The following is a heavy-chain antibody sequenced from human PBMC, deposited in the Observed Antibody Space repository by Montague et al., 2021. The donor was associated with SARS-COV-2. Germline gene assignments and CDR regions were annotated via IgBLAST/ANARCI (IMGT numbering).Heavy chain of an antibody. CDR1: GFTFSTSG. D-gene: IGHD7-27*01. J-gene: IGHJ4*02. Sequence: SLRLSCAASGFTFSTSGIGWVRQAPGKGLGWVSSIGSGDNTYYAXSVKGRFTISRDNSKKTLDLQMNSLRVEDTAVYYCAKTGPFYFDDWGQGILVTVSS. CDR2: IGSGDNT. V-gene: IGHV3-23*01. CDR3: AKTGPFYFDD.